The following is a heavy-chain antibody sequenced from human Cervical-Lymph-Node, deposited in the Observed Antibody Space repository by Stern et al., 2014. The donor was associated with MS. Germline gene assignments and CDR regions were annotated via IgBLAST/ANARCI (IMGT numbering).Heavy chain of an antibody. J-gene: IGHJ6*02. V-gene: IGHV4-59*11. CDR2: LFYSGST. CDR3: ARDLLREYGMDV. CDR1: GASISSHY. Sequence: VQLVESGPGLVKPSETLSLTCTVSGASISSHYWSWIRQSPGKGLEWIGYLFYSGSTNYNPSLKSRVTISADTSKNQLSLKLTSVTAADTAVYYCARDLLREYGMDVWGQGTTVLVSS. D-gene: IGHD2-15*01.